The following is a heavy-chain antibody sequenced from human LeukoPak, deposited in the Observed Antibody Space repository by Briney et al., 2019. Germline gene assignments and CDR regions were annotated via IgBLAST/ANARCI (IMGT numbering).Heavy chain of an antibody. Sequence: SETLSLTCAVYGGSFSGYYWSWIRQPPGKRLEWIGEINHSGSTNYNPSLKSRVTISVDTSKNQFSLKLSSVTAADTAVYYCARGDGQPTYYYAPFDYWGQGTLVTVSS. CDR3: ARGDGQPTYYYAPFDY. V-gene: IGHV4-34*01. D-gene: IGHD3-10*01. CDR1: GGSFSGYY. CDR2: INHSGST. J-gene: IGHJ4*02.